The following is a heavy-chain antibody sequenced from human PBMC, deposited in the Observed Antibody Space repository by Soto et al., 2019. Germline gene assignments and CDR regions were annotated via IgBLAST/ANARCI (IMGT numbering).Heavy chain of an antibody. CDR1: GYTFTGYY. Sequence: QVQLVQSGAEVKKPGASVKVSCKASGYTFTGYYMHWVRQAPGQGLEWMGWINPTSGGTNYAQKFQGRVTMTRDTSIRTAYMELSRVRSDDTAVYYCARDRGVGSQRGDAFDIWGQGTMVTVSS. CDR3: ARDRGVGSQRGDAFDI. CDR2: INPTSGGT. V-gene: IGHV1-2*02. J-gene: IGHJ3*02. D-gene: IGHD3-10*01.